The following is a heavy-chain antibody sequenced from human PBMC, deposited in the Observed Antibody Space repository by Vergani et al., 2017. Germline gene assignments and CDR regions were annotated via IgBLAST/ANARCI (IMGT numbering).Heavy chain of an antibody. J-gene: IGHJ5*02. CDR2: IYSGGST. CDR3: ARVPSVGWFDP. D-gene: IGHD4-23*01. V-gene: IGHV3-66*02. Sequence: EVQLVESGGGLVQPEGSLRLSCSASGFTFSSYAMHWVRQAPGKGLEWVSVIYSGGSTYYADSVKGRFTISRDNSKNTLYLQMNSLRAEDTAVYYCARVPSVGWFDPWGQGTLVTVSS. CDR1: GFTFSSYA.